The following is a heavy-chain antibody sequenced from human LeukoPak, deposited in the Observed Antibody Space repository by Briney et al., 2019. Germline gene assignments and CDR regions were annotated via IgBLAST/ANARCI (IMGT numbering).Heavy chain of an antibody. CDR2: ISWNSGSI. J-gene: IGHJ5*02. D-gene: IGHD6-13*01. Sequence: PGGSLRLSCAASGFTFSSYWMSWVRQAPGKGLEWVSGISWNSGSIGYADSVKGRFTISRDNAKNSLYLQMNSLRAEDTALYYCAKDRRPYSSSWYELVNWFDPWGQGTLVTVSS. CDR1: GFTFSSYW. V-gene: IGHV3-9*01. CDR3: AKDRRPYSSSWYELVNWFDP.